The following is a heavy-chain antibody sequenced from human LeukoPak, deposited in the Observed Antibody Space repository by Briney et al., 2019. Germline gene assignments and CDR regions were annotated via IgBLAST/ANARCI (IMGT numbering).Heavy chain of an antibody. CDR2: TYYRSKWYN. V-gene: IGHV6-1*01. CDR3: ARGDDILTGYYSRTWVQGLGAYFDY. J-gene: IGHJ4*02. D-gene: IGHD3-9*01. CDR1: GDSVSSNSAA. Sequence: SQTLSLTCAISGDSVSSNSAAWNWIRQSPSRGLEWLGRTYYRSKWYNDYAVSVKSRITINPDTSKNQFSLQLNSVTPEDTAVYYCARGDDILTGYYSRTWVQGLGAYFDYWGQGTLVTVSS.